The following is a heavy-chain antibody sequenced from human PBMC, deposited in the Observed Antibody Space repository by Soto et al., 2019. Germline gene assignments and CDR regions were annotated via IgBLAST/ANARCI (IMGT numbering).Heavy chain of an antibody. CDR3: ESSPGFSSDWQYFDL. CDR2: ISPKSGGT. Sequence: ASVDVSRKASGYTFLKHYMHWVRQAPGQGFEWMGRISPKSGGTNYAQKFQGRVSMTWDTSLKTAFMEMSSLMSDDTAVYYCESSPGFSSDWQYFDLWGQGTLVTVSS. CDR1: GYTFLKHY. V-gene: IGHV1-2*02. D-gene: IGHD3-22*01. J-gene: IGHJ4*02.